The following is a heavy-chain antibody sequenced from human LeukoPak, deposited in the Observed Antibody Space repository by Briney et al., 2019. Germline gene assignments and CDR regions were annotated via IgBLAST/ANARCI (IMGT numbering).Heavy chain of an antibody. CDR2: INHSGGT. CDR1: GGSFSGYY. J-gene: IGHJ5*02. V-gene: IGHV4-34*01. D-gene: IGHD6-13*01. Sequence: PSETLSLTCAVYGGSFSGYYWSWIRQPPGKGLEWIGEINHSGGTNYNPSLKSRVTISVDTSKNQFSLKLSSVTAADTAVYYCARVVGSSLNWFDPWGQGTLVTVSS. CDR3: ARVVGSSLNWFDP.